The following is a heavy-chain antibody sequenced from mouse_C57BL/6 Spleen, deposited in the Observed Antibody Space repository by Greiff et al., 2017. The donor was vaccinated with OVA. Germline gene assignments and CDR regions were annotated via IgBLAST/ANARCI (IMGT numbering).Heavy chain of an antibody. J-gene: IGHJ2*01. D-gene: IGHD1-1*01. CDR1: GYTFTDYE. CDR2: IDPETGGT. Sequence: VQLVESGAELVRPGASVTLSCKASGYTFTDYEMHWVKQTPVHGLEWIGAIDPETGGTAYNQKFKGKAILTADKSSSTAYMELRSLTSEDSAVYYCTRCPNYYGSSFDYWGQGTTLTVSS. CDR3: TRCPNYYGSSFDY. V-gene: IGHV1-15*01.